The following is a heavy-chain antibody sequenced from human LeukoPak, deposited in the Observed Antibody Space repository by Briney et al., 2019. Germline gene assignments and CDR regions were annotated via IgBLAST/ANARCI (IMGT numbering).Heavy chain of an antibody. Sequence: SETQPLTCTVTGLSISSDYWSWIRQPPGQGLDWIGYIYYSGSTNYNPSPKSRVTISVDTSKNQFSLKLSSVTAADTAVYYCARGYYDSSGYGTDYWGQGTLVTVSS. CDR1: GLSISSDY. CDR3: ARGYYDSSGYGTDY. D-gene: IGHD3-22*01. J-gene: IGHJ4*02. V-gene: IGHV4-59*01. CDR2: IYYSGST.